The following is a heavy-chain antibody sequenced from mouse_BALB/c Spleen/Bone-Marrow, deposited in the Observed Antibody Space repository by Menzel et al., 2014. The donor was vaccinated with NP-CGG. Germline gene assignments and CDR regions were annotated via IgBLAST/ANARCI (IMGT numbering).Heavy chain of an antibody. CDR2: INNNGGRT. CDR1: GFTFSSYG. CDR3: ARVYGWYFDV. D-gene: IGHD1-1*01. Sequence: EVHLVESGGGLVQPGGSLKLSCVASGFTFSSYGMSWVRQTPDKRLELVATINNNGGRTYYPDSVKGQFTISRDNAENTLYLQMSSLKSEDTAMYYCARVYGWYFDVWGAGTTVTVSS. J-gene: IGHJ1*01. V-gene: IGHV5-6-3*01.